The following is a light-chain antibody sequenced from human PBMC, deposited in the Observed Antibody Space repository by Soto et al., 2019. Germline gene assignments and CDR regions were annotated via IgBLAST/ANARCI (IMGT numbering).Light chain of an antibody. J-gene: IGKJ4*01. CDR3: QQYDRWPVT. Sequence: IVMTQSPATLSVSPGERVTFPCRASQSVTTNLAWYQHKPGQSPRLLISDASTGASGIPPRFSGSGSGTEFTLTIDRLQSADFAVYYCQQYDRWPVTFGGGTKVDIK. CDR2: DAS. CDR1: QSVTTN. V-gene: IGKV3-15*01.